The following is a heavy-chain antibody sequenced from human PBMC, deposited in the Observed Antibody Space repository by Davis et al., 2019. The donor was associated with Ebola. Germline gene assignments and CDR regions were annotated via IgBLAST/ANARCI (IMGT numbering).Heavy chain of an antibody. V-gene: IGHV1-18*01. CDR3: ARVGNLVLDY. J-gene: IGHJ4*02. CDR1: GYTFTSYG. Sequence: AASVTVSCKAAGYTFTSYGISWVRQPPGQGLVWMGWISAYSGNTNLAQEFHGRVTMTTDTSTTTAYVELRSLRSDDTAVYYCARVGNLVLDYWGQGTLVTVSS. D-gene: IGHD6-6*01. CDR2: ISAYSGNT.